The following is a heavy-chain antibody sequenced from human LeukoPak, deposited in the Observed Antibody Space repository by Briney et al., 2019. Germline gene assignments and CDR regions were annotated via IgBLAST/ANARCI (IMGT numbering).Heavy chain of an antibody. V-gene: IGHV4-59*01. D-gene: IGHD3-22*01. Sequence: SETLSLTCTVSGGSISSYYWSWIRQPPGKGLEWIGYIYYSGSTNYNPSLKSRVTISVDTSKNQFSLKLSSVTVADTAVYYCARDRYYYDSSGYSPFDYWGQGTLVTVSS. CDR2: IYYSGST. J-gene: IGHJ4*02. CDR3: ARDRYYYDSSGYSPFDY. CDR1: GGSISSYY.